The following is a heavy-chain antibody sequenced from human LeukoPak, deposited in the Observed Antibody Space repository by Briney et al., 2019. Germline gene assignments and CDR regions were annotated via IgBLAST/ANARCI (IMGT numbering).Heavy chain of an antibody. CDR1: GFTFSSNY. CDR2: IYRLRRT. Sequence: GGSLRLSCAASGFTFSSNYMSWVRQAPGKGLEWVSFIYRLRRTYYASSVNGRFPISRDNSKHTLFLQINSLRAEDTAVYYCAIASCGLFSRAFDIWGQGTMVTVSS. V-gene: IGHV3-66*01. CDR3: AIASCGLFSRAFDI. D-gene: IGHD6-19*01. J-gene: IGHJ3*02.